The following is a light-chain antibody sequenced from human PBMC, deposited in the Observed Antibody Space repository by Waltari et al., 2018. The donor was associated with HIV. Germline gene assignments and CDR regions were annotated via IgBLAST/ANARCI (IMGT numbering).Light chain of an antibody. CDR1: QSISSY. V-gene: IGKV1-39*01. J-gene: IGKJ3*01. CDR2: AAS. Sequence: RVTITCRASQSISSYLNWYQQKPGKAPKLLIYAASSFQSGVPSRFSGSGSGTDFTLTISSLQPEDFATYYCQQSYSTVTFGPGTKVDIK. CDR3: QQSYSTVT.